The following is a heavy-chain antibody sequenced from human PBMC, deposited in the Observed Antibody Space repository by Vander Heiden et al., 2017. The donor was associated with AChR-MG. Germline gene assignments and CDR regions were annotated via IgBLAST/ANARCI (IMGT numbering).Heavy chain of an antibody. V-gene: IGHV3-74*01. CDR1: GFTFSSYW. CDR3: ARGYYYGSGSSSEDV. Sequence: EVQLVESGGGLVQPGGSLRLSCAASGFTFSSYWMHWVRQAPGKGLVWVSRINSDGSSTSYADSVKGRFTISRDNAKNTLYLQMNSLRAEDTAVYYCARGYYYGSGSSSEDVWGKGTTVTVSS. J-gene: IGHJ6*04. CDR2: INSDGSST. D-gene: IGHD3-10*01.